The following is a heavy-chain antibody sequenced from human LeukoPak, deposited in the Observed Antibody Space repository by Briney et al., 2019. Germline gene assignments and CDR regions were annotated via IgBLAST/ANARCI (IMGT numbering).Heavy chain of an antibody. J-gene: IGHJ5*02. CDR3: ARDYGSAPNWFDP. D-gene: IGHD3-10*01. Sequence: SETLSLTCAVSGGSISSGSYSWSWIRQPPGKGLEWIGYIYHSGSTYYNPSLKSRVTISVDRSKNQFSLKLSSVTAADTAVYYCARDYGSAPNWFDPWGQGTLVTVSS. CDR2: IYHSGST. CDR1: GGSISSGSYS. V-gene: IGHV4-30-2*01.